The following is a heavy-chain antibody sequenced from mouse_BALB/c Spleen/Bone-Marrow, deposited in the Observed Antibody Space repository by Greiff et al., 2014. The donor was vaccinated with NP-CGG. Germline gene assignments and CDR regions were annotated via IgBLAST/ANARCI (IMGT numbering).Heavy chain of an antibody. J-gene: IGHJ4*01. D-gene: IGHD1-2*01. Sequence: VQLAESGPGLVAPSQSLSISCTVSGFSLTSYGVHWVRQPPGKGLEWLGVIWADGSTNYNSALMSRLSITKDNSKNQVFLKMNSLQTDDTAMYYCARIATDTGAIDYWGQGTSVTVSS. CDR1: GFSLTSYG. CDR3: ARIATDTGAIDY. CDR2: IWADGST. V-gene: IGHV2-9*02.